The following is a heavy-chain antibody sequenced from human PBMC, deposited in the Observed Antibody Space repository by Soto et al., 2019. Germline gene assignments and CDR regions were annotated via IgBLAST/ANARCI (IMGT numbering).Heavy chain of an antibody. J-gene: IGHJ5*02. CDR2: ISAYNGNT. Sequence: ASVKVSCKASGYTFTSYGISWVRQAPGQGLEWMGWISAYNGNTNYAQKLQGRVTMTTGTSTSTAYMELRSLRSDDTAVYYCAREFELPNWFDPWGQGTLVTVSS. CDR1: GYTFTSYG. CDR3: AREFELPNWFDP. V-gene: IGHV1-18*01. D-gene: IGHD1-7*01.